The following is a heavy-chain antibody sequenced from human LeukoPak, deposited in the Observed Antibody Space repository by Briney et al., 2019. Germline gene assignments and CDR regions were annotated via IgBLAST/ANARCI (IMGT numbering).Heavy chain of an antibody. CDR2: IKQDGSKK. J-gene: IGHJ4*02. D-gene: IGHD5-24*01. V-gene: IGHV3-7*04. CDR3: TRVGYIDEGIDY. Sequence: GGSLRLSCVASGFPFSSYWMTWVRQAPGKGLEWVANIKQDGSKKSYVDSVKGRFTISRDNAKNSLYLQMNSLRAEDTAIYYCTRVGYIDEGIDYWGQETLVTVSS. CDR1: GFPFSSYW.